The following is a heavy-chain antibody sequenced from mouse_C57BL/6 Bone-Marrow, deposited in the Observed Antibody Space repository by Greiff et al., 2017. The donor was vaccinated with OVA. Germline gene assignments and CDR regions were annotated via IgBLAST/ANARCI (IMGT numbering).Heavy chain of an antibody. D-gene: IGHD2-4*01. J-gene: IGHJ4*01. CDR1: GYTFTSYW. Sequence: QVQLQQPGAELVMPGASVKLSCKASGYTFTSYWMHWVKQRPGQGLEWIGEIDPSDSYTNYNPKFKGKSTLTVDKSSSTAYMQLSSLTSEDSAIYYGARPHYDYGHDYAMDYWGQGTSVTVSS. V-gene: IGHV1-69*01. CDR2: IDPSDSYT. CDR3: ARPHYDYGHDYAMDY.